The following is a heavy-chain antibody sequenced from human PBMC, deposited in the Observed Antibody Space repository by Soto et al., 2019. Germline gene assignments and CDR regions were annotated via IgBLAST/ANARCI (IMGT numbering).Heavy chain of an antibody. D-gene: IGHD3-3*01. Sequence: GVPAQARWEPPLEGLTSNGLSSARQAHKQGLEWMGWISAYNGNTNYAQKLQGRVTMTTDTSTSTAYMELRSLRSDDTAVYYCARGDTSITTVGVKLPWGQGLDPWGKGTVDTGTS. CDR1: LEGLTSNG. V-gene: IGHV1-18*04. CDR3: ARGDTSITTVGVKLPWGQGLDP. CDR2: ISAYNGNT. J-gene: IGHJ5*02.